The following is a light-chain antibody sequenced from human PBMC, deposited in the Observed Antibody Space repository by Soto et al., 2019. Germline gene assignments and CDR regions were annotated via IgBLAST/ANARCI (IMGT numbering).Light chain of an antibody. V-gene: IGKV1-9*01. CDR2: AAS. CDR1: QGISSY. Sequence: DIQLSQPASFLSASVGDRVTITCRASQGISSYLAWYQQKPGKAPKLLIYAASTLQSGVPSRFSGSGSGTDFTLTISSLEPEDSAIYYCQQRNIWPPVTFGQGTRLEIK. CDR3: QQRNIWPPVT. J-gene: IGKJ5*01.